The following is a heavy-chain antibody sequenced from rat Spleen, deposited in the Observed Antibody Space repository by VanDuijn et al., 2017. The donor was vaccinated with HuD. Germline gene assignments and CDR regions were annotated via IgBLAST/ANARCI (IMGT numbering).Heavy chain of an antibody. CDR3: VRDGAFDY. CDR2: MWNDGDT. CDR1: GFSLTRYE. Sequence: QVQLKESGPGLVQPSQTLSLTCTVSGFSLTRYEVHWVRQPPGKGLEWMGMMWNDGDTSYDSALKSRLSINRDTSKSQVFLNMSSLQTEDTATYYCVRDGAFDYWGQGVMVTVSS. V-gene: IGHV2-32*01. J-gene: IGHJ2*01.